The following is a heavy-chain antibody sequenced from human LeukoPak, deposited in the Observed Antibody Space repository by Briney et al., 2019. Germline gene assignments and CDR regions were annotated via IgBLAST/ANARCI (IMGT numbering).Heavy chain of an antibody. Sequence: GGSLRLSCAASEFAFGSYAMHWVRQTPGKGLEWVSYISSSGSTIFYADSVKGRFTISRDNAKNSLFLQMNSLRAEDTAVYYCGAAYSGSSPFDYWGQGTLVTVSS. V-gene: IGHV3-48*03. CDR1: EFAFGSYA. D-gene: IGHD1-26*01. CDR3: GAAYSGSSPFDY. J-gene: IGHJ4*02. CDR2: ISSSGSTI.